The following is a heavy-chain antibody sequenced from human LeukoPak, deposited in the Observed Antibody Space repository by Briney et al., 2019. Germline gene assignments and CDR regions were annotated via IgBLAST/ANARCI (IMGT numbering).Heavy chain of an antibody. CDR3: ARGCSGGSCYSEPLDP. Sequence: PSETLSLTCTVSGGSISSGDYYWSWIRQPPGKGLEWIGYIYYSGSTYYNPSLKSRVTIPVDTSKNQFSLKLSSVTAADTAVYYCARGCSGGSCYSEPLDPWGQGTLVTVSS. V-gene: IGHV4-30-4*01. CDR2: IYYSGST. J-gene: IGHJ5*02. CDR1: GGSISSGDYY. D-gene: IGHD2-15*01.